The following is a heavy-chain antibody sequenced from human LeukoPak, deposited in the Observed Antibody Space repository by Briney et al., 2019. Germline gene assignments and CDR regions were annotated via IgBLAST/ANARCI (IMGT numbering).Heavy chain of an antibody. CDR1: GGSITGYY. V-gene: IGHV4-59*01. D-gene: IGHD2-21*01. CDR2: AHSSGNT. J-gene: IGHJ4*02. Sequence: SETLSLTCSVSGGSITGYYSSWIRQSPGKGLEWIGCAHSSGNTNYDSSLESRVTISVDTSKNQFSLRLTSVTAADTAVYYCARVFRGETTSAGPLVFDYWGPGILVTVSS. CDR3: ARVFRGETTSAGPLVFDY.